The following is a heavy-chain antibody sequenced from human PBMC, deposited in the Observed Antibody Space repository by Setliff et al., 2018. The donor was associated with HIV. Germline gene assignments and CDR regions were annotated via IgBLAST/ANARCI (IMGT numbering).Heavy chain of an antibody. Sequence: SETLSLTCTVSSDSLSSHYWSWIRQPPGKGLEWVGHISHTGSTNFNPSLKSRVSMSVDLSKNQFSLHLVSVTAADTAVYFCARVHLYDATAYYSSFESWGPGILVTVSS. V-gene: IGHV4-59*11. D-gene: IGHD2-21*01. CDR2: ISHTGST. CDR3: ARVHLYDATAYYSSFES. CDR1: SDSLSSHY. J-gene: IGHJ4*02.